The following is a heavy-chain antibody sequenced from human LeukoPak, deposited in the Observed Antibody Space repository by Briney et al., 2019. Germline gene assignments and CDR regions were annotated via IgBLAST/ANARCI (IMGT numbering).Heavy chain of an antibody. D-gene: IGHD6-13*01. CDR1: GFTFNDYY. CDR2: ISSSSSYT. CDR3: ARSSSSWLSHLYYYYGMDV. Sequence: GGSLRLSCAASGFTFNDYYMSWIRQAPGKGLEWVSYISSSSSYTNYADSVKGRFTISRDNAKNSLYLQMNSLRAEDTAVYYCARSSSSWLSHLYYYYGMDVWGKGTTVTVSS. J-gene: IGHJ6*04. V-gene: IGHV3-11*06.